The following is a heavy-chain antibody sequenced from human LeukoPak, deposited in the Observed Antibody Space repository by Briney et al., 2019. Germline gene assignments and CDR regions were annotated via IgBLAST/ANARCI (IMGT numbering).Heavy chain of an antibody. Sequence: GGSLRLSCAASGFTFSSYGISWVRQAPGKGLEWVSAISGSGGSTYYADSVKGRFTISRDNSKNTLSLQMNSLRADDTAVYYCARGSYTLIYWGQGTLVTVSS. J-gene: IGHJ4*02. V-gene: IGHV3-23*01. CDR3: ARGSYTLIY. CDR1: GFTFSSYG. CDR2: ISGSGGST. D-gene: IGHD1-26*01.